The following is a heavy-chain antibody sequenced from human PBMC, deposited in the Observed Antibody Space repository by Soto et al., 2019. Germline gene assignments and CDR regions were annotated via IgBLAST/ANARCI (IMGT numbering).Heavy chain of an antibody. J-gene: IGHJ5*02. CDR2: ISSSSSTI. V-gene: IGHV3-48*01. CDR3: ATHPESIAQIGWFDH. D-gene: IGHD6-6*01. CDR1: GFTFSSYS. Sequence: PGGSLRLSCAASGFTFSSYSMNWVRQAPGQGLEWVSYISSSSSTIYYADSVKGRFTISRDNAKNSLYLQMNSLRAEDTAVYYCATHPESIAQIGWFDHWGQGTLVTVSS.